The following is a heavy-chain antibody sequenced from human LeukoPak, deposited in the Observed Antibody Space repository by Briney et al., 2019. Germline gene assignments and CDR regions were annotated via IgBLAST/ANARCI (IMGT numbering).Heavy chain of an antibody. V-gene: IGHV3-23*01. J-gene: IGHJ5*02. CDR2: IIGSGADT. Sequence: GGSLRLSCAASGFKFSTYAMSWVRQAPGKGLEWVSLIIGSGADTSYADSVKGRFTISRDNSRSTLYLEMNTLRDDDTARYYCAKGPLADSNYFFGRWGQGTLVTVSS. CDR3: AKGPLADSNYFFGR. D-gene: IGHD4-11*01. CDR1: GFKFSTYA.